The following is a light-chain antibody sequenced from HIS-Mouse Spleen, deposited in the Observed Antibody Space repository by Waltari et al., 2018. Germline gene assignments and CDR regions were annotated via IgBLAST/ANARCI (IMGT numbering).Light chain of an antibody. CDR3: SSYTSSSTLV. J-gene: IGLJ3*02. V-gene: IGLV2-14*03. CDR2: DVS. Sequence: QSALTQPASVSGSPGQSITISCTGTSRDVGGYTYVSWYQQHPGKAPKLMIYDVSNRPSGVSNRFSGSKSGNTASLTISGLQAEDEADYYCSSYTSSSTLVFGGGTKLTVL. CDR1: SRDVGGYTY.